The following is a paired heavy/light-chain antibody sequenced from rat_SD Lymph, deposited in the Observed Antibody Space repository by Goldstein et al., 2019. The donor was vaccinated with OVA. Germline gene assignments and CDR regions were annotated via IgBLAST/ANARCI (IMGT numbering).Heavy chain of an antibody. Sequence: EVQLVESGGGLVQPGRSLKLSCAASGFTFSDYAMAWVRQAPEKGLEWVATIKYDGTRTYYRDSVKGRFTISRDNAESILFLQMDSLRSEDTATYYCSRQFYNNYPDFWGQGVIVTVSS. CDR2: IKYDGTRT. CDR3: SRQFYNNYPDF. D-gene: IGHD1-10*01. J-gene: IGHJ2*01. CDR1: GFTFSDYA. V-gene: IGHV5-17*01.
Light chain of an antibody. Sequence: DIQMTQSPASLSASLGETVSIECRASEDISSYLAWYQQKSGKSPQLLIYGANRLHNGVPSRFSGSGSGTHYSLKISGMQPEDEGDYFCLQGSKFPRTFGGGTKLEL. CDR3: LQGSKFPRT. V-gene: IGKV12S38*01. CDR1: EDISSY. CDR2: GAN. J-gene: IGKJ1*01.